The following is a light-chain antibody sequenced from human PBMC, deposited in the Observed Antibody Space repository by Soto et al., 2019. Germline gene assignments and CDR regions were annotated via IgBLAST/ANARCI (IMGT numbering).Light chain of an antibody. Sequence: DVVMTQTPLSSPVTLGQPASISCRSSQSFVHSDVNTYLSWLQQGPGQPPRLLISKISNRFSGVPDRFSGSEAVTDFTLKISRVEAEDVGFYCGMQATQVPLTFGQGTKLEIK. V-gene: IGKV2-24*01. J-gene: IGKJ2*01. CDR1: QSFVHSDVNTY. CDR3: MQATQVPLT. CDR2: KIS.